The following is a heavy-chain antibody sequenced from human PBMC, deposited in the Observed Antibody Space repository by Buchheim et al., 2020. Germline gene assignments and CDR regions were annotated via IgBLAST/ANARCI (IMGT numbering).Heavy chain of an antibody. D-gene: IGHD3-10*01. Sequence: QVQLQESGPGLVKPSETLSLTCTVSGGSISSYYWSWIRQPPGKGLEWIGYIYYSGSTNYNPSLKSRVTISVDTSKNQFSLRRSSVTAADTAVYYCARDEGAGGAFDIWGQGT. CDR1: GGSISSYY. J-gene: IGHJ3*02. CDR3: ARDEGAGGAFDI. CDR2: IYYSGST. V-gene: IGHV4-59*01.